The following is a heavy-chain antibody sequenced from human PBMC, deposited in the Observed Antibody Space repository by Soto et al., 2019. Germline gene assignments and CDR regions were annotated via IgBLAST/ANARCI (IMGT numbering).Heavy chain of an antibody. D-gene: IGHD1-1*01. V-gene: IGHV1-2*02. CDR1: GYTFADYY. Sequence: GASVKVSCKASGYTFADYYLHWVRQAPGQGLEWMGWINPNTAFTEYAQNFQGRVTMTSDTSISTAYMELSSLRSDDTAVYYCARDPVLNWNLFHYTMDVWGQGTTVTVSS. J-gene: IGHJ6*02. CDR3: ARDPVLNWNLFHYTMDV. CDR2: INPNTAFT.